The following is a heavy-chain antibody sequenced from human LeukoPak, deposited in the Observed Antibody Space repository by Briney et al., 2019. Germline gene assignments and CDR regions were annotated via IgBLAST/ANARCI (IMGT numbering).Heavy chain of an antibody. V-gene: IGHV1-8*01. CDR2: MNPNSGNT. CDR1: GYTFTTYD. CDR3: ARSLRYFDWLLYYYGMDV. J-gene: IGHJ6*02. Sequence: ASVNVSCTASGYTFTTYDINWVRQATGQGLEGMGWMNPNSGNTGYAQKFQGRVTMTRNTSISTAYMELSSLRSEDTAVYYCARSLRYFDWLLYYYGMDVWGQGTTVTVSS. D-gene: IGHD3-9*01.